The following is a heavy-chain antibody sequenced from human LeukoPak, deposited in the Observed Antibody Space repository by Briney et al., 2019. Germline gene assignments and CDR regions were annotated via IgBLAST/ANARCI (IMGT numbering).Heavy chain of an antibody. CDR2: IKEDGSET. Sequence: GGSLRLPCAASGFVFSNSWMGWVRLAPGKGLEWVANIKEDGSETYYVDSVKGRFTISRGNAKNSLDLQMNSLRDEDTAVYYCARRKEVQTTFDYWGQGTLVTVSS. J-gene: IGHJ4*02. CDR1: GFVFSNSW. D-gene: IGHD4/OR15-4a*01. V-gene: IGHV3-7*01. CDR3: ARRKEVQTTFDY.